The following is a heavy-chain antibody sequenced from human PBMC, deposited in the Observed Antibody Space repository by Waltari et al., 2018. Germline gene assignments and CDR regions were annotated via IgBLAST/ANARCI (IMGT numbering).Heavy chain of an antibody. CDR2: INSDGSGA. D-gene: IGHD1-20*01. CDR1: GFTFSSYW. CDR3: ARDRITGTTGWFDP. Sequence: EVQLVESGGGLVQPGGSLRLSCAASGFTFSSYWMHWVRQAPGRGLVWVSRINSDGSGASYADSVKGRFTISRDNAKNTLYLQMNSLRAEDTAVYYCARDRITGTTGWFDPWGQGTLVTVSS. V-gene: IGHV3-74*01. J-gene: IGHJ5*02.